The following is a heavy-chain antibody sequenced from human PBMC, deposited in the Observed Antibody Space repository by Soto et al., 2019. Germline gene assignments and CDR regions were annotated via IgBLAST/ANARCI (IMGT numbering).Heavy chain of an antibody. CDR2: IKQDGSEK. J-gene: IGHJ4*02. D-gene: IGHD3-22*01. Sequence: EVQLVESGGGLVQPGGSLRLSCAASGFTFSRYWMSWVRQAPGKGLEWVANIKQDGSEKYYVHSVKGRFTISRDNAKNSRYLQMNSLRAEDTAVYYCARDPHGLDSSGYADYWGQGTLVTVSS. CDR1: GFTFSRYW. V-gene: IGHV3-7*05. CDR3: ARDPHGLDSSGYADY.